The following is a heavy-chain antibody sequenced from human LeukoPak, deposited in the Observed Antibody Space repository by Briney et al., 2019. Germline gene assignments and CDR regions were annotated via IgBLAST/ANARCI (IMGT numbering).Heavy chain of an antibody. CDR2: INSDASVT. J-gene: IGHJ4*02. CDR1: GFTFRSSW. CDR3: GRACGPSGYDY. D-gene: IGHD6-25*01. Sequence: GGSLRLSCAASGFTFRSSWMHWVRQAPGKGLVWVSHINSDASVTHYADSVKGRFTFSRDNAKHTLFLQMNILGVEDPALYYCGRACGPSGYDYWGQGTLVTVSS. V-gene: IGHV3-74*01.